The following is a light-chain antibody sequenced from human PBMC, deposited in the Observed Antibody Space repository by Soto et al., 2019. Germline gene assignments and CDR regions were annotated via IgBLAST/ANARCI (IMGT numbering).Light chain of an antibody. CDR3: SSSAGTNNLV. V-gene: IGLV2-8*01. Sequence: QSVLTQPPSASRSPGQSVTISSTGTSSDVGGYNFVSWYQQHPGKAPRVLIYEVSERPSGVPDRCSGSKSGNTASLTVSGLQAEDEADYYCSSSAGTNNLVFGTGTKVTVL. CDR2: EVS. CDR1: SSDVGGYNF. J-gene: IGLJ1*01.